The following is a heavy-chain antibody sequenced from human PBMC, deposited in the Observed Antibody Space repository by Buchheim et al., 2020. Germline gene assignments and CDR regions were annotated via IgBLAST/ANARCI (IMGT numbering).Heavy chain of an antibody. V-gene: IGHV3-11*06. CDR1: GFTFSDYY. D-gene: IGHD3-3*01. CDR2: ISSSSSDT. J-gene: IGHJ5*02. CDR3: ARAQGITIFGVANWFDP. Sequence: QVQLVESGGGLVKPGGSLRLSCAASGFTFSDYYMSWIRQAPGKGVEWVSYISSSSSDTNYADSVKGRFTISRGNAKQSLYPLLNSLSSEDTAVYYCARAQGITIFGVANWFDPWGQGTL.